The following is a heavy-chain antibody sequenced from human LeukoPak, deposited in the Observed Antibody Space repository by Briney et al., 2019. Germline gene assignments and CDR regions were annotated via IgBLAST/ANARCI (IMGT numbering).Heavy chain of an antibody. V-gene: IGHV1-8*01. CDR3: ARGYYGSGSYTFDY. CDR2: MNPNSGNT. Sequence: ASVKVSCKASGYTFTSYDINWVRQATGQGLEWMGWMNPNSGNTGYAQKFQGRVTMTRNTSISTAYMELSSLRSEDTAVYYCARGYYGSGSYTFDYWGRGTLVTVSS. J-gene: IGHJ4*02. D-gene: IGHD3-10*01. CDR1: GYTFTSYD.